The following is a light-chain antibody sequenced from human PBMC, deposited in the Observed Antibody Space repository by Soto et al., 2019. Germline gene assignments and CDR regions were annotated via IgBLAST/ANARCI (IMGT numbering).Light chain of an antibody. J-gene: IGLJ1*01. CDR1: SSDVGGYDY. Sequence: QSVLTQPASVSGSPGQSITISCAGTSSDVGGYDYVSWYQQHPGKAPRLMIYAVSNRPSEISNRFAGSKSGNTASLTISGLQAEDEPDYYCNSYTSITTLVFGTGTKLTVL. V-gene: IGLV2-14*03. CDR2: AVS. CDR3: NSYTSITTLV.